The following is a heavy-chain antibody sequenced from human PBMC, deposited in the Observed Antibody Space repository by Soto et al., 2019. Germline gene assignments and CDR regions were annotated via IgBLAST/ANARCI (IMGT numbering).Heavy chain of an antibody. V-gene: IGHV3-23*01. J-gene: IGHJ4*02. CDR2: ISDSGGRT. D-gene: IGHD2-15*01. CDR1: GFTFSSYA. CDR3: ARGYCSGGSCYRALLDY. Sequence: PGGSLRLSCAASGFTFSSYAISWVRQAPGKGLEWVSTISDSGGRTYYADSVKGRFTISRDNSKNTLFLQMNSLRAEDTAVYYCARGYCSGGSCYRALLDYWGQGT.